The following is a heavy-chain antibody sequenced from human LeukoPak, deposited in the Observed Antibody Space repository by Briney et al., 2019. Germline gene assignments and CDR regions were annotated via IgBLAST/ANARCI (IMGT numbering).Heavy chain of an antibody. V-gene: IGHV3-21*01. CDR3: ARDPGPLVGATTYGY. Sequence: PGGSLRLSCAASGFTVSTNYMSWVRQAPGKGLEWVSSISSSSSYIYYADSVKGRFTISRGNAKNSLYLQMNSLRAEDTAVYYCARDPGPLVGATTYGYWGQGTLVTVSS. J-gene: IGHJ4*02. CDR2: ISSSSSYI. D-gene: IGHD1-26*01. CDR1: GFTVSTNY.